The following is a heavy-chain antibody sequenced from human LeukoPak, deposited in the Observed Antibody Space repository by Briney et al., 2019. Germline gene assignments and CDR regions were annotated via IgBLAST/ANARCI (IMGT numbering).Heavy chain of an antibody. J-gene: IGHJ3*02. Sequence: PSETLSLTCTVSGGSISRYYWSWIRQPPGKGLEWIGYIHNSGSTNYNPSLKSRVTISVDTSKNQFSLRLSSVTAADTVVYYCARDRTELELGALDIWGQGTMVTVSS. CDR1: GGSISRYY. CDR2: IHNSGST. D-gene: IGHD1-7*01. CDR3: ARDRTELELGALDI. V-gene: IGHV4-59*01.